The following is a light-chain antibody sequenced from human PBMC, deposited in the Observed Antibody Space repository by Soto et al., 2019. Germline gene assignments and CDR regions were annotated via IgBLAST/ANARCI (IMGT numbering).Light chain of an antibody. Sequence: DIPMTQSPSTLSTSVGDRVTITCRASQSISDWLAWYQQKPGKAPKLLIYKASNLQSGVPSRFSGSGSGTEFTLTISSLQPDDFATYYCQHYNSYPLTFGQGTKVEIK. CDR3: QHYNSYPLT. V-gene: IGKV1-5*03. CDR1: QSISDW. J-gene: IGKJ1*01. CDR2: KAS.